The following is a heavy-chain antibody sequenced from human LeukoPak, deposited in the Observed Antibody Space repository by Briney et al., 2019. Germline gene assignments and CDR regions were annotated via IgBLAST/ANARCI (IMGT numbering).Heavy chain of an antibody. CDR2: INPSGGGT. CDR1: GYTFTSYY. CDR3: ARDGKTAAGNYFDY. V-gene: IGHV1-46*01. J-gene: IGHJ4*02. Sequence: ASVKVSCKAAGYTFTSYYMHWVRQAPGRGLEWMGIINPSGGGTTYAQKFQGRVTMTRDRSTSTVYMELSSLRSEDTAVYYCARDGKTAAGNYFDYWGQGALVTVSS. D-gene: IGHD6-13*01.